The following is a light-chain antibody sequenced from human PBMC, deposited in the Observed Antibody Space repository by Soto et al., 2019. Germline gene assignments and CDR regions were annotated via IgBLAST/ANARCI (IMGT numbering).Light chain of an antibody. CDR2: DAS. J-gene: IGKJ1*01. CDR3: QRYNSAPRT. Sequence: DIQMTQSPSTLSASIGDRVTITCRASESIRTWLAWYQHKPGKAPKFLIYDASSLESGVPSRFSGSGSGTDFTLTISSLQPEDVAVYYCQRYNSAPRTFGQGTKVDIK. V-gene: IGKV1-5*01. CDR1: ESIRTW.